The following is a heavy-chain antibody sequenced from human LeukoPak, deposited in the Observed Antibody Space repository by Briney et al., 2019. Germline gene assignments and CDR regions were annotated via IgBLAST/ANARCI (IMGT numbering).Heavy chain of an antibody. D-gene: IGHD2-15*01. Sequence: GGTLRLSCAASGFTFSAYYGSWIRQPPGKGLEWASYISASGYAMYYADSVRGRFTISRDNAKNSLYLQMNSLRAEDTAVYYCAGVLVAANWGQGTLVTVSS. CDR1: GFTFSAYY. CDR2: ISASGYAM. J-gene: IGHJ4*02. V-gene: IGHV3-11*01. CDR3: AGVLVAAN.